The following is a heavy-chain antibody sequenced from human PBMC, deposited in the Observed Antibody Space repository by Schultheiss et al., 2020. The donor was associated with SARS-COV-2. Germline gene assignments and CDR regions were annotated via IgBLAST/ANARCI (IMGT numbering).Heavy chain of an antibody. CDR1: GGSISNYY. D-gene: IGHD6-19*01. Sequence: SETLSLTCTVSGGSISNYYWNWIRQPPGKGLEWIGYIYYTGSTHYNPSLKGRVTISVDTSKNQFSLKLSSVTAADTAVYYCARGAGGWYFDYWGQGTLVTVSS. J-gene: IGHJ4*02. CDR3: ARGAGGWYFDY. V-gene: IGHV4-59*12. CDR2: IYYTGST.